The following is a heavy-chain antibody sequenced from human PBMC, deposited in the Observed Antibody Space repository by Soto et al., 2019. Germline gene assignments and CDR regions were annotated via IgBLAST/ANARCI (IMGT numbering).Heavy chain of an antibody. CDR3: ARRAETNGWNGFGADKYYFDF. V-gene: IGHV1-8*01. D-gene: IGHD1-1*01. CDR1: GYTFTRYD. CDR2: MNPNTGNS. J-gene: IGHJ4*02. Sequence: ASVQVSCKASGYTFTRYDIYWVRQAPGQGLEWMGWMNPNTGNSAYAQKFQGRVTVTSDTSINTVHMELSSLRSEDTAVYYCARRAETNGWNGFGADKYYFDFWGQGTLVT.